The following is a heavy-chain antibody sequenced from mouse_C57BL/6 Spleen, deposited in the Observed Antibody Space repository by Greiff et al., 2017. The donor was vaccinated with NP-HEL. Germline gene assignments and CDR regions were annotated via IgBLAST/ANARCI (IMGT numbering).Heavy chain of an antibody. CDR3: TTWGTTVVEGAWFAY. CDR1: GFNIKDYY. CDR2: IDPEDGDT. D-gene: IGHD1-1*01. J-gene: IGHJ3*01. V-gene: IGHV14-1*01. Sequence: EVQLQQSGAELVRPGASVKLSCTASGFNIKDYYMHWVKQRPEQGLEWIGRIDPEDGDTEYAPKFQGKATMTADTSSNTAYLQLSSLTSEDTAVYYCTTWGTTVVEGAWFAYWGQGTLVTVSA.